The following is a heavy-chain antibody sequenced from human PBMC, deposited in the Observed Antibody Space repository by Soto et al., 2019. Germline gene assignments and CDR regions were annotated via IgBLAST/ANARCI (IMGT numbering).Heavy chain of an antibody. J-gene: IGHJ3*02. CDR1: AGSFSGYY. CDR2: INHSGST. V-gene: IGHV4-34*01. Sequence: QVQLQQWGAGMLKPSETLSLTCAVYAGSFSGYYWSWIRQPPGKGLEWIGEINHSGSTNYNPSLKGRVTISVDTSKNQFSLKLSSVTAADTAVYYCARERGPIVVVPASPWLRFRDDFDIWGQGTMVTVSS. D-gene: IGHD2-2*01. CDR3: ARERGPIVVVPASPWLRFRDDFDI.